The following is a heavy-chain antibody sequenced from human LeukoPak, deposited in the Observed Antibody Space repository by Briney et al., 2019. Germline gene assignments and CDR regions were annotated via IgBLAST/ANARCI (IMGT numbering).Heavy chain of an antibody. V-gene: IGHV1-18*01. Sequence: ASVKVSCKASGYTFTSYGISWVRQAPGQGLEWMGWISAYNGNTNSAQKFQGRVTMTTDTSTSTGYMELTSLRSDDTAVYYCARDLKMGYSSGRYSWGTGSSNDYWGQGTLVTVSS. CDR3: ARDLKMGYSSGRYSWGTGSSNDY. D-gene: IGHD6-19*01. CDR1: GYTFTSYG. CDR2: ISAYNGNT. J-gene: IGHJ4*02.